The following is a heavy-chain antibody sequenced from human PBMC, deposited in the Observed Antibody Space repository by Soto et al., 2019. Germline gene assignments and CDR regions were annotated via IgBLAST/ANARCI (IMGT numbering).Heavy chain of an antibody. CDR1: GGIFGSYV. J-gene: IGHJ4*02. V-gene: IGHV1-69*13. Sequence: GASVKVSCKASGGIFGSYVFSWVRQAPGQGLEWMGGIIPIFGTANYAQKFQGRVTITADESTSTAYMELSSLRSEDTAVYYCARESRYCSGGSCYFLPGIDYWGQGTLVTVSS. CDR3: ARESRYCSGGSCYFLPGIDY. CDR2: IIPIFGTA. D-gene: IGHD2-15*01.